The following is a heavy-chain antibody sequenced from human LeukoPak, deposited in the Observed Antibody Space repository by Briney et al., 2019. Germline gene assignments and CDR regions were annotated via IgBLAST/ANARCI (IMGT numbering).Heavy chain of an antibody. J-gene: IGHJ4*02. CDR2: ISYDGSNK. Sequence: GGSLRLSCAASGFAFSDYGMHWVRQAPGKGLEWVAVISYDGSNKYYADSVKGRFTISRDNSKNTGYLQMNSLRGDDTAVYCCAKSTGYSSGWFDYWGQGTLVTVSS. CDR1: GFAFSDYG. CDR3: AKSTGYSSGWFDY. V-gene: IGHV3-30*18. D-gene: IGHD6-19*01.